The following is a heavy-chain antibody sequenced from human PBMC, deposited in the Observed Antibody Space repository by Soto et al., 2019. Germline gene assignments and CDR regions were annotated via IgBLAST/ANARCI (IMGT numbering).Heavy chain of an antibody. CDR3: ARTLWTGTTPDNWFDP. CDR2: IIPIFGTA. CDR1: GGTFSSYA. Sequence: ASVKVSCKASGGTFSSYAISWGQQAPGQGLEWMGGIIPIFGTANYAQKFQGRVTITADESTSTAYMELSSLRSEDTAVYYCARTLWTGTTPDNWFDPWGQGTLVTVSS. V-gene: IGHV1-69*13. J-gene: IGHJ5*02. D-gene: IGHD1-7*01.